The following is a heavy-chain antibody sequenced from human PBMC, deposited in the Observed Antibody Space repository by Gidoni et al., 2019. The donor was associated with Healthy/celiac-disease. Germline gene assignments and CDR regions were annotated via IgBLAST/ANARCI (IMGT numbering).Heavy chain of an antibody. CDR1: GGSISSSSYY. D-gene: IGHD3-22*01. Sequence: QLQLPESVPALVKPSETLSLTCTVSGGSISSSSYYWGWIRQPPGKGLEGIGSIYYSGSTYYNPSLKSRVTISVDTSKNQFSLKLSSVTAADTAVYYCALYYYDSSGYLDAFDIWGQGTMVTVSS. CDR3: ALYYYDSSGYLDAFDI. V-gene: IGHV4-39*01. CDR2: IYYSGST. J-gene: IGHJ3*02.